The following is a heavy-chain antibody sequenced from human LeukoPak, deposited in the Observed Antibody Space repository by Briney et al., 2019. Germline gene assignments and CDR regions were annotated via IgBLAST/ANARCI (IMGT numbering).Heavy chain of an antibody. CDR1: GGSISSYY. D-gene: IGHD3-22*01. CDR3: ASYYYDSSGYRTVDY. J-gene: IGHJ4*02. V-gene: IGHV4-59*08. Sequence: SETLSLTCTVSGGSISSYYWSWIRQPPGKGLEWIGYIYYSGSTNYNPSLKSRVTISVDTSKNQFSLKLSSVTAADTAVYYCASYYYDSSGYRTVDYWGQGTLVTVSS. CDR2: IYYSGST.